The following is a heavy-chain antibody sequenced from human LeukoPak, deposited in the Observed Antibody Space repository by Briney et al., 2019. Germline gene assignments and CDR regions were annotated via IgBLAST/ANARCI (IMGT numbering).Heavy chain of an antibody. V-gene: IGHV3-9*01. Sequence: GGSLRLSCAASGFTFDNYAMHWVRQAPGKGLEWVPGISWNSGSIGYADSVKGRFTISRDNAKNSLYLQMNSLRAEDTALYYCAKDIDYGDRDYYYYYGMDVWGQGTTVTVSS. D-gene: IGHD4-17*01. CDR1: GFTFDNYA. CDR2: ISWNSGSI. CDR3: AKDIDYGDRDYYYYYGMDV. J-gene: IGHJ6*02.